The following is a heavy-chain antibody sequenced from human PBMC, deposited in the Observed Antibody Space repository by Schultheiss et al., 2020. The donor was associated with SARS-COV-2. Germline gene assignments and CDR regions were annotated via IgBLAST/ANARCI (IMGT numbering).Heavy chain of an antibody. D-gene: IGHD6-6*01. V-gene: IGHV4-39*07. CDR1: GGSISSSSYY. CDR3: ARGDDSSSAHFY. Sequence: SQTLSLTCPVSGGSISSSSYYWGWIRQPPGKGLEWIGSIYYSGSTYYNPSLKSRVTISVDTSKNQFSLKLSSVTAADTAVYYRARGDDSSSAHFYWGQGTLVTVSS. J-gene: IGHJ4*02. CDR2: IYYSGST.